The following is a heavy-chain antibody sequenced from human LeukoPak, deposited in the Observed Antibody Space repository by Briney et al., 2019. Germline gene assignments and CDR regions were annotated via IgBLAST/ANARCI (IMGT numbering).Heavy chain of an antibody. CDR2: ISGSGTKT. D-gene: IGHD2-2*03. CDR1: GFTFTTYG. Sequence: EGTLRLSCSASGFTFTTYGMNWVRQAPGKGLEWVSGISGSGTKTYYADSVKGRFTISRDNSKNTLYLQMNSLRDEDTAVYYCAKDSHWILFDDWRGGTLVSVSS. V-gene: IGHV3-23*01. CDR3: AKDSHWILFDD. J-gene: IGHJ4*02.